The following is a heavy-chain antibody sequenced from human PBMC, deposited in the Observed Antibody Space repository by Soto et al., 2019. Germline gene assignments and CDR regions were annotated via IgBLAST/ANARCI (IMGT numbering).Heavy chain of an antibody. Sequence: PSETLSLTCAVYGGSFGGYYWSWIRQPPGKGLEWIGEINHSGSTNYNPSLKSRVTISVDTSKNQFSLKLSSVTAADTAVYYCARVTGYSSSWYGISWFDPWGPGTLVT. CDR3: ARVTGYSSSWYGISWFDP. CDR1: GGSFGGYY. V-gene: IGHV4-34*01. CDR2: INHSGST. D-gene: IGHD6-13*01. J-gene: IGHJ5*02.